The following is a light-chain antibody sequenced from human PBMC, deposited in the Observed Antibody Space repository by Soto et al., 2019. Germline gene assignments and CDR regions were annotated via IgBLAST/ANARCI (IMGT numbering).Light chain of an antibody. CDR2: EGS. J-gene: IGLJ2*01. CDR1: SSDVGSYNL. V-gene: IGLV2-23*01. Sequence: QSALTQPASVSWSPGQSITISCTGTSSDVGSYNLVSWYQQHPGKAPKLMIYEGSKRPSGVSNRFSGSKSGNTASLTISGLQAEDEADYYCCSYAGSSTLVFVGGTKLTVL. CDR3: CSYAGSSTLV.